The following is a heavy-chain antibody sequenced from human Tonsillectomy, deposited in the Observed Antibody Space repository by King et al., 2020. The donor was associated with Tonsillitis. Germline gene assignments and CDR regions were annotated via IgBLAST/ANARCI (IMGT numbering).Heavy chain of an antibody. D-gene: IGHD3-3*01. Sequence: VQLVESGGGLVQPGGSLRLSCAASGFTFSSYAMNWVRQAPGKGLEWVSGMSGSCGSTYYADSVTGRFTISRDNSKNTLYLLMNSLRAEDTAGYYCANGLRFLEWAPDYWGQGTLVTVSS. J-gene: IGHJ4*02. CDR2: MSGSCGST. CDR1: GFTFSSYA. V-gene: IGHV3-23*04. CDR3: ANGLRFLEWAPDY.